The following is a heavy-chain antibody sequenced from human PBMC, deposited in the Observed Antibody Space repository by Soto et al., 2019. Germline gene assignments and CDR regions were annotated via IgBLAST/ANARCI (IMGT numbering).Heavy chain of an antibody. D-gene: IGHD6-19*01. CDR3: ARGGSGWYNWFDP. J-gene: IGHJ5*02. Sequence: PSETLSLTCTVSGGSISSGDYYWSWIRQPPGKGLEWIGYIYYSGSTYYNPSLKSRVTISVDTSKNQFSLKLSSVTAADTAVYYCARGGSGWYNWFDPWVQGTLVTVSS. CDR2: IYYSGST. CDR1: GGSISSGDYY. V-gene: IGHV4-30-4*01.